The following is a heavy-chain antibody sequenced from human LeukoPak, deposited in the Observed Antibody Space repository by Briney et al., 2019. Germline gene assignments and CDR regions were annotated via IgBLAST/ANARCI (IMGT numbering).Heavy chain of an antibody. V-gene: IGHV3-74*01. CDR2: INPDDRST. Sequence: PGGSLRLSCAASGFTFSKYWLHWVRPPPGRGLVWLARINPDDRSTSYADSVKGRFTISIDDAKETLFLQMNSLTAEDTAVYYCLTIVETPIDAFDIWGQGAMVTVSS. CDR1: GFTFSKYW. D-gene: IGHD4-23*01. J-gene: IGHJ3*02. CDR3: LTIVETPIDAFDI.